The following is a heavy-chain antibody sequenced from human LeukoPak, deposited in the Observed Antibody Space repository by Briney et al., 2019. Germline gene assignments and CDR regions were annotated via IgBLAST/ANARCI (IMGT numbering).Heavy chain of an antibody. J-gene: IGHJ3*01. CDR2: IYSGGST. CDR3: AREDYYVSGSWD. D-gene: IGHD3-10*01. V-gene: IGHV3-66*01. CDR1: GFTVTSNY. Sequence: GGSLRLFCAASGFTVTSNYMSWVRQAPGKGLAWVSVIYSGGSTFYADSVKGRFTISRDNSKNTVYLQMNSLRAEDTAVYYCAREDYYVSGSWDWGQGTMVTVSS.